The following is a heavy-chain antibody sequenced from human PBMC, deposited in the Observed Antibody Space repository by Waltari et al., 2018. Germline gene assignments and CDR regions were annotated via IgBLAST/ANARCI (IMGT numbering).Heavy chain of an antibody. V-gene: IGHV4-38-2*01. CDR2: IYHSGST. CDR1: GYSIRSGYY. D-gene: IGHD6-6*01. J-gene: IGHJ4*02. Sequence: QVQLQESGPGLVKPSETLSLTCAVSGYSIRSGYYWGWLRQPPGKGLEWIGSIYHSGSTYYNPSLKSRVTISVDTSKNQFSLKLSSVTAADTAVYYCARRGIAARRAVTIIDYWGQGTLVTDSS. CDR3: ARRGIAARRAVTIIDY.